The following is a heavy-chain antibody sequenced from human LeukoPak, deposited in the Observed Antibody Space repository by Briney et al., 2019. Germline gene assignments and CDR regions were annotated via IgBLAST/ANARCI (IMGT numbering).Heavy chain of an antibody. J-gene: IGHJ4*02. CDR2: ISYDGSNK. V-gene: IGHV3-30*04. D-gene: IGHD6-19*01. CDR1: GSTFSSHA. CDR3: ARTKTGYSSGWSGDLDY. Sequence: GGSLRLSCAASGSTFSSHAIHWVRQALGKGLEWVAVISYDGSNKYYADSVKGRFTISRDDSKNTLYLQMNSLRAEDTAVYYCARTKTGYSSGWSGDLDYWGQGTLVTVSS.